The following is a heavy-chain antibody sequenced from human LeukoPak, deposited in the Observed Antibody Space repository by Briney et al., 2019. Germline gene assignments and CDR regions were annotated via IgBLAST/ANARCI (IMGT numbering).Heavy chain of an antibody. Sequence: SETLSLTCTVSGGSISSSTHYWGWIRQSPGKGLEWIGSMYNSGSISYNPSLRSRVTITVDTSKNQFSLNFNSVTAADTALHFCARNETSGYFDIWGQGTMVTVSS. J-gene: IGHJ3*02. CDR2: MYNSGSI. V-gene: IGHV4-39*01. CDR1: GGSISSSTHY. D-gene: IGHD3-22*01. CDR3: ARNETSGYFDI.